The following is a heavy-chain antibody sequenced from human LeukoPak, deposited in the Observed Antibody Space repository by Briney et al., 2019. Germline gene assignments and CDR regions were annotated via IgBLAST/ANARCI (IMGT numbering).Heavy chain of an antibody. V-gene: IGHV1-3*01. Sequence: ASVKVSCKASGYTFTSYAMHWVRQAPGQRLEWMGWINAGNGNTKYSQKFQGRVTITRDTSASTAYMELSSLRSEDTAVYYCARHVRYYYDSSGYYSHYYYYYGMDVWGQGTTVTVSS. CDR3: ARHVRYYYDSSGYYSHYYYYYGMDV. J-gene: IGHJ6*02. D-gene: IGHD3-22*01. CDR1: GYTFTSYA. CDR2: INAGNGNT.